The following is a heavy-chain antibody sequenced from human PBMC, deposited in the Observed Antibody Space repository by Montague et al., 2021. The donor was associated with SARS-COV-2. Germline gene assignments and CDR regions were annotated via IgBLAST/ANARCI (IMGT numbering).Heavy chain of an antibody. CDR3: ARSYGDYRDSYFDY. D-gene: IGHD4-17*01. V-gene: IGHV2-70*01. J-gene: IGHJ4*02. Sequence: PALVKPTQTLTLTCTFSGFSITTSTMGVGWIRQPPGKALEWPALIDWDEDQYYSTSLKTRLTISKDTSKNQVVLTMTNMDPIDTATYYCARSYGDYRDSYFDYWGQGTLVTVSS. CDR1: GFSITTSTMG. CDR2: IDWDEDQ.